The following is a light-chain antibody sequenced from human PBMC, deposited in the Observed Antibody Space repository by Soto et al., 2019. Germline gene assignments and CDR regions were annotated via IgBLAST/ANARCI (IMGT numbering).Light chain of an antibody. CDR1: SGHSTYI. J-gene: IGLJ2*01. CDR3: ETWDSNTVV. CDR2: LERSGSY. V-gene: IGLV4-60*03. Sequence: QLVLTQSSSASASLGSSVKLTCTLSSGHSTYIIAWHQQQPGKAPRSLMKLERSGSYNKGSGVPDRFSGSSSGADRYLTISNLQSEDEADYYCETWDSNTVVFGGGTKLTVL.